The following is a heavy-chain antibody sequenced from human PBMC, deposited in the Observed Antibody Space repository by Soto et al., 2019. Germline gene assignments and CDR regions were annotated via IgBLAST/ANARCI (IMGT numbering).Heavy chain of an antibody. J-gene: IGHJ4*02. CDR3: ARNDILTGYSLFDY. V-gene: IGHV4-59*01. CDR2: IYYSGST. D-gene: IGHD3-9*01. CDR1: GGSINSYY. Sequence: SETLSLTCNVSGGSINSYYWSLIRQPPGKGLEWIGYIYYSGSTNYNPSLKSRVTISVDTSKNQFSLKLSSVTAADTAVYYCARNDILTGYSLFDYWGQGTLVTVSS.